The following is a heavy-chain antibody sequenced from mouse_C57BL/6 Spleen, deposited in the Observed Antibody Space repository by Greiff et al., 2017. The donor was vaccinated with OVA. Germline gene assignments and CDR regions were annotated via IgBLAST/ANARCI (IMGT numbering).Heavy chain of an antibody. V-gene: IGHV1-64*01. CDR1: GYTFTSYW. D-gene: IGHD1-1*01. CDR2: IHPNSGST. J-gene: IGHJ3*01. Sequence: QVHVKQPGAELVKPGASVKLSCKASGYTFTSYWMHWVKQRPGQGLEWIGMIHPNSGSTNYNEKFKSKATLTVDKSSSTAYMQLSSLTSEDSAVYYCAREEDYYGSSRFAYWGQGTLVTVSA. CDR3: AREEDYYGSSRFAY.